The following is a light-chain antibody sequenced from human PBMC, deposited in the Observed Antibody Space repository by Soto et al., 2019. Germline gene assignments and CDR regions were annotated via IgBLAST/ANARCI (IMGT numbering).Light chain of an antibody. CDR3: LQDYTYPWT. CDR1: QGIRND. V-gene: IGKV1-6*01. Sequence: AIQMTQSPSSLSASVGDRVTITCRASQGIRNDLDWFQQKPGKAPKLLIYAASNLQSGVPARFSASGSGTNFTLTISNLQPEDFASYYCLQDYTYPWTFGQGTTVDIK. CDR2: AAS. J-gene: IGKJ1*01.